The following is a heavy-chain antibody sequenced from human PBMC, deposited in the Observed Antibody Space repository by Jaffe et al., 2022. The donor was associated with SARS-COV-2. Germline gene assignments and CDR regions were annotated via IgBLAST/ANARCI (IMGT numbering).Heavy chain of an antibody. J-gene: IGHJ4*02. V-gene: IGHV3-30*18. CDR2: ISYDGSNK. CDR1: GFTFSSYG. CDR3: AKDERITFGYFDY. Sequence: QVQLVESGGGVVQPGRSLRLSCAASGFTFSSYGMHWVRQAPGKGLEWVAVISYDGSNKYYADSVKGRFTISRDNSKNTLYLQMNSLRAEDTAVYYCAKDERITFGYFDYWGQGTLVTVSS. D-gene: IGHD3-16*01.